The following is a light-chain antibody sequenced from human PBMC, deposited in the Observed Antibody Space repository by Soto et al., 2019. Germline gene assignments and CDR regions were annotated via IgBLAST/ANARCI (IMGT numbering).Light chain of an antibody. Sequence: EIGLTQSPGTLSLSPGERATLSCRASQSVSSSYLAWYQQKPGQAPPLLIYGASSRATGIPDRFSGSGSGTDFTLTISRLEPEDFAVYYWQHYGSSPYTFGPGTKLEI. CDR2: GAS. V-gene: IGKV3-20*01. CDR3: QHYGSSPYT. CDR1: QSVSSSY. J-gene: IGKJ2*01.